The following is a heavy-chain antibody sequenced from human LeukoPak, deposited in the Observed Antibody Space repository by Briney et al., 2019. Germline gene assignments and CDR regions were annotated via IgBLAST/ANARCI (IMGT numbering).Heavy chain of an antibody. D-gene: IGHD5-12*01. V-gene: IGHV3-7*01. CDR3: VRDGGVSGYDLLDY. CDR1: GFTFSNYW. CDR2: LNQDGSEE. Sequence: GGSLRVSCAASGFTFSNYWMTWGRQAPGKGLGLVAHLNQDGSEEHYMDSVKARFTISRDNAKNSLSLQMNRLRAEDTAVYYCVRDGGVSGYDLLDYWGQGTLVTVSS. J-gene: IGHJ4*02.